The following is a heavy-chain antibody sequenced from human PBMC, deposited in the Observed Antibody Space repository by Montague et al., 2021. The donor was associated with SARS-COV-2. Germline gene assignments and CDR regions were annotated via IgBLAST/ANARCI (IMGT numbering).Heavy chain of an antibody. CDR2: MNHSGST. CDR3: ARGVTYYDILTGYYKGNYYYGMDV. D-gene: IGHD3-9*01. CDR1: GGSFSGFY. V-gene: IGHV4-34*01. Sequence: SETLSLTCAVYGGSFSGFYWSWIRQPPGKGLEWIGEMNHSGSTNYNPSLKGRVTISVDTSKNQFSLKLSSVTAADTAVYYCARGVTYYDILTGYYKGNYYYGMDVWGQGNTVTVSS. J-gene: IGHJ6*02.